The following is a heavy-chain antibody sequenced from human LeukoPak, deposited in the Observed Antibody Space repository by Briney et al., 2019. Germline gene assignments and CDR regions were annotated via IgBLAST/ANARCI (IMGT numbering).Heavy chain of an antibody. CDR1: GFTFSSYT. D-gene: IGHD6-13*01. Sequence: GGSLRLSCAASGFTFSSYTMNWVRQAPGKGLEWVSSISGSSRHKYYADSVKGRFTISRGNAKNSLYLQMNSLRAEDTAVYYCARTANFAAGYYIDYWGQGTLVTVSS. J-gene: IGHJ4*02. CDR3: ARTANFAAGYYIDY. V-gene: IGHV3-21*01. CDR2: ISGSSRHK.